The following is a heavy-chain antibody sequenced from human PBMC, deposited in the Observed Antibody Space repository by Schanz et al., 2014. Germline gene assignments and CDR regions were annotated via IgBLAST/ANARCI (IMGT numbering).Heavy chain of an antibody. CDR1: GFNFSNYY. V-gene: IGHV3-33*08. CDR3: ARDQYYFGSGNPFDI. Sequence: QVQLVESGGGVVQPGRSLRLSCAASGFNFSNYYIHWVRQAPGKGLEWVALIYYNGTNKYYADSVKGRFTISRDTSKNTLYLLLNSLRAEDTAVYYCARDQYYFGSGNPFDIWGQGTMVTVSS. CDR2: IYYNGTNK. D-gene: IGHD3-10*01. J-gene: IGHJ3*02.